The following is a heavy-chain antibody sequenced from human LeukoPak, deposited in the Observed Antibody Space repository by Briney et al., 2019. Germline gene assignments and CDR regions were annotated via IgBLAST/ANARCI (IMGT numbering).Heavy chain of an antibody. CDR2: TYYRSKWYN. CDR3: ARDQYCSSTSCYPYYFDY. D-gene: IGHD2-2*01. CDR1: GDSVSSNSAA. V-gene: IGHV6-1*01. J-gene: IGHJ4*02. Sequence: SQTLSLTCAISGDSVSSNSAAWNWIRQSPSRGLEWLGRTYYRSKWYNDYAVSVKSRITINPDTSKNQFSLQLNSVTPEDTAVYYCARDQYCSSTSCYPYYFDYWGQGTLVTVSS.